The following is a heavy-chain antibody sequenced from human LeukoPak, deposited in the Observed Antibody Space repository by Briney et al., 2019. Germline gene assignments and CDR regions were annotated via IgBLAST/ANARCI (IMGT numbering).Heavy chain of an antibody. CDR1: GDSISNYY. CDR3: AIRTTVVASNAFDI. D-gene: IGHD4-23*01. J-gene: IGHJ3*02. CDR2: IYHSGST. V-gene: IGHV4-4*02. Sequence: PSETLSLTCTVSGDSISNYYWSWVRQPPGKGLEWIGEIYHSGSTNYNPSLKSRVTISVDKSKNQFSLKLSSVTAADTAVYYCAIRTTVVASNAFDIWGQGTMVTVSS.